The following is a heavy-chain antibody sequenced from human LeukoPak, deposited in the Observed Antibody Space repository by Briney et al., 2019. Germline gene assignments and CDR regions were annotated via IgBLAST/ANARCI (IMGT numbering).Heavy chain of an antibody. CDR2: SNAGNGST. D-gene: IGHD6-19*01. CDR3: ARVSSGWGYYYYYMDV. CDR1: GYTFIRYA. Sequence: ASVKVSCKASGYTFIRYALHWVRQAPGQRLEWMGWSNAGNGSTKYSQEFQGRVTITRNTSISTAYMELSSLRSEDTAVYYCARVSSGWGYYYYYMDVWGKGTTVTVSS. J-gene: IGHJ6*03. V-gene: IGHV1-3*02.